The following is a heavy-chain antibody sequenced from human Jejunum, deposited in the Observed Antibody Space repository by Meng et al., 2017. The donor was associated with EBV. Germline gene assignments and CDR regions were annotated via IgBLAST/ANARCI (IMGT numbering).Heavy chain of an antibody. CDR1: GGSVSSGGYY. CDR2: IYNSEST. Sequence: VQLQESGPGPVKPSETLSLTCTVSGGSVSSGGYYWSWIRQPPGKGLEWIGYIYNSESTNYKSSLKSRVTISADTSKNQFSLRLSSVTAADTAVYYCARDQNGSYFAYWGQGTLVTVSS. J-gene: IGHJ4*02. D-gene: IGHD1-26*01. V-gene: IGHV4-61*08. CDR3: ARDQNGSYFAY.